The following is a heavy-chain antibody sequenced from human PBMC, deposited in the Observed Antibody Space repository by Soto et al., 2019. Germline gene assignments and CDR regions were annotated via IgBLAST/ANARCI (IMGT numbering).Heavy chain of an antibody. D-gene: IGHD5-12*01. CDR2: IYYSGST. CDR3: ARQGDSGYGGYYYYYYYMDV. Sequence: QLQLQESGPGLVKPSETLSLTCTVSGGSISSSSYYWGWIRQPPGKGLEWIGSIYYSGSTYYNPSLKSRVTISVDTSKNQFSLKLSSVTAADTAVYYCARQGDSGYGGYYYYYYYMDVWGKGTTVTVSS. CDR1: GGSISSSSYY. J-gene: IGHJ6*03. V-gene: IGHV4-39*01.